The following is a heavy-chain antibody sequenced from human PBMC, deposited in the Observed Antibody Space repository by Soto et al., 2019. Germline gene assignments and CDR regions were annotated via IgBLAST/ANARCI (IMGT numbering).Heavy chain of an antibody. Sequence: ASVKVSCKAPRDTFTSYYINWVRQAPGQGLEWMGVINPHGGSTAYAQKFKGRVTLTRDTSASTVYMEVSSPTSEDTAMYYCARSSGGNFGIIIEGTNWFAPWGQGTLVTVSS. D-gene: IGHD1-26*01. CDR3: ARSSGGNFGIIIEGTNWFAP. J-gene: IGHJ5*02. CDR1: RDTFTSYY. V-gene: IGHV1-46*01. CDR2: INPHGGST.